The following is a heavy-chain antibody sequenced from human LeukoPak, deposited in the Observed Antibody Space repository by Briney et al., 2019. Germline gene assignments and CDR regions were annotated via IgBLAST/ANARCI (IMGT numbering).Heavy chain of an antibody. CDR3: ARVMVDTAMVPNDAFDI. CDR2: IYYSGST. J-gene: IGHJ3*02. CDR1: GGSISSYY. Sequence: PSETLSLTCTVSGGSISSYYWSWIRQPPGKGLEWIGYIYYSGSTNYNPSLESRVTISVDTSKNQFSLKLSSVTAADTAVYYCARVMVDTAMVPNDAFDIWGQGTMVTVSS. V-gene: IGHV4-59*01. D-gene: IGHD5-18*01.